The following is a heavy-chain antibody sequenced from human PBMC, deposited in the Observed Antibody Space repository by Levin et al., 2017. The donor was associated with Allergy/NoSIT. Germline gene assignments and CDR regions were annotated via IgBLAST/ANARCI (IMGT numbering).Heavy chain of an antibody. CDR3: ARVAPNYGDYASNFDY. CDR2: IYYSGST. D-gene: IGHD4-17*01. V-gene: IGHV4-30-4*01. Sequence: SETLSLTCTVSGGSISSGDYYWSWIRQPPGKGLEWIGYIYYSGSTYYNPSLKSRVTISVDTSKNQFSLKLSSVTAADTTVYYCARVAPNYGDYASNFDYWGQGTLVTVSS. J-gene: IGHJ4*02. CDR1: GGSISSGDYY.